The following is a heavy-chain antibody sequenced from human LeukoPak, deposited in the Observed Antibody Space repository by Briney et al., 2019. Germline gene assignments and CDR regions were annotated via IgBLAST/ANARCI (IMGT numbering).Heavy chain of an antibody. CDR3: AKDRDGYNPPDY. V-gene: IGHV3-7*03. CDR2: IKLDGSEK. J-gene: IGHJ4*02. CDR1: GFTFSNYW. D-gene: IGHD5-24*01. Sequence: PGGSLRLSCVASGFTFSNYWMSWVRQAPGKGLEWVANIKLDGSEKFYVDSVKGRFIISRDNAKNSLYLQMNSLRAEDTAVYYCAKDRDGYNPPDYWGQGTLVTVSS.